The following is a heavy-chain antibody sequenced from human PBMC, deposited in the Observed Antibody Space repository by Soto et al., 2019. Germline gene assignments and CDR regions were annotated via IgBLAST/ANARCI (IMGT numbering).Heavy chain of an antibody. J-gene: IGHJ5*02. CDR2: ISYDGSNK. CDR3: AKVLRIGPYSAFDP. CDR1: GFTFSSYG. Sequence: PGGSLRLSCAASGFTFSSYGMHWVRQAPGKGLEWVAVISYDGSNKYYADSVKGRFTISRDNSKNTLYLQMNSLRAEDTAVYYCAKVLRIGPYSAFDPWGQGTLVTVSS. D-gene: IGHD3-16*01. V-gene: IGHV3-30*18.